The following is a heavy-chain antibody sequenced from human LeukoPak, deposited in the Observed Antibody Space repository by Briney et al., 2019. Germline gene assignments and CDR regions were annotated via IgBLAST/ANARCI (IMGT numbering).Heavy chain of an antibody. CDR2: ISTNSRYI. Sequence: GGSLRLSCAAAGFTFSTYSMNWGRQAPGKGLEWVSSISTNSRYIYYADSMRGRFTISRDNAKNSLFLQMNSLKPEDTAVYYCARVAEAAAFDSRGQGTLVTVSS. CDR1: GFTFSTYS. J-gene: IGHJ4*02. CDR3: ARVAEAAAFDS. D-gene: IGHD6-13*01. V-gene: IGHV3-21*06.